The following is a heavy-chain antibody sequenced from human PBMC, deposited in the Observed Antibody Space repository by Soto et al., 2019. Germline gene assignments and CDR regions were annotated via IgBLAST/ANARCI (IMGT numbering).Heavy chain of an antibody. J-gene: IGHJ4*02. CDR2: ISSSGSTI. CDR3: ARVPTEPYITMIVVSWRGRGYYFDY. V-gene: IGHV3-11*01. Sequence: GGSLRLSCAASGFTFSDYYMSWIRQAPGKGLEGVSYISSSGSTIYYADSVKGRFTISRDNAKNSLYLQMNSLRAEDTAVYYCARVPTEPYITMIVVSWRGRGYYFDYWGQGTLVTVSS. D-gene: IGHD3-22*01. CDR1: GFTFSDYY.